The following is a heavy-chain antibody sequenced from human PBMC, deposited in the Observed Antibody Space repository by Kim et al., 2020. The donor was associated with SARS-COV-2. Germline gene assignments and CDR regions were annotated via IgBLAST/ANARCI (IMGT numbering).Heavy chain of an antibody. CDR3: ARGTRGASDI. CDR1: GFSISNNY. Sequence: GGSLRLSCAASGFSISNNYMSWVRQAPGKGLEWVSCVTSGGSIYYAESVKGRFIISRDNSKNTLYLQMNSLRAEDTAVYYCARGTRGASDIWGQGTMVPV. J-gene: IGHJ3*02. V-gene: IGHV3-53*01. CDR2: VTSGGSI.